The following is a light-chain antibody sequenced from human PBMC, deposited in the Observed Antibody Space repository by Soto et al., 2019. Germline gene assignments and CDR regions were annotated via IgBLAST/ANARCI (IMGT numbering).Light chain of an antibody. Sequence: IKMTQSPSTLSGYVGDRVTITCRASQTISSWLAWYQLKPGKAPKLLIYKASTLKSGVPSRFSGSGSGTEFTLTISSLQPDDFATYYCQHYNSYSEAFGQGTKVDIK. CDR3: QHYNSYSEA. V-gene: IGKV1-5*03. J-gene: IGKJ1*01. CDR2: KAS. CDR1: QTISSW.